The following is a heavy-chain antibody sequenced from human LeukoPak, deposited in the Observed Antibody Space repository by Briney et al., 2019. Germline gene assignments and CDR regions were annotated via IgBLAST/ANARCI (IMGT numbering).Heavy chain of an antibody. V-gene: IGHV3-7*01. CDR2: INQDGSEK. Sequence: GGSLRLSCVASGFRFGSFWMSWVRQAPGKGLEWVANINQDGSEKYYVDSVKGRFTISRDNAKNSLHLQMNSLRSEDTAVYYCARIGSVDLKCLNPWGQGTLVTVSS. D-gene: IGHD5/OR15-5a*01. CDR1: GFRFGSFW. CDR3: ARIGSVDLKCLNP. J-gene: IGHJ5*02.